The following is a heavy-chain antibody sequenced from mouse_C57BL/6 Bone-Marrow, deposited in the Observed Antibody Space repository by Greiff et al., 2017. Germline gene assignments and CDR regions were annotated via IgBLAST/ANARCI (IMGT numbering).Heavy chain of an antibody. J-gene: IGHJ1*03. D-gene: IGHD1-1*01. CDR2: IDPSDSYT. CDR3: ATLITTVVANWYFDV. V-gene: IGHV1-69*01. CDR1: GYTFTSYW. Sequence: QVQLQQSGPELVMPGASVKLSCKASGYTFTSYWMHWVKQRPGQGLEWIGEIDPSDSYTNYNQKFKGKSTLTVDKSSSTAYMQLSSLTSEDSAVYYCATLITTVVANWYFDVWGTGTTVTVSS.